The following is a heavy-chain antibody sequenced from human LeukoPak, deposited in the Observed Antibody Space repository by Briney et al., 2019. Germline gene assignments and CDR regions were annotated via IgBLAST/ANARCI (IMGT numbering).Heavy chain of an antibody. Sequence: GGSLRLSCAASGFTFSSYSMNWVRQAPGKGLEWLSTISGSGGSTYYADSVKGRFTISRDNSKNTVYLQMKSLRVEATAVYYCAKGLSAAGDYYFDYWGQGALVTVSS. D-gene: IGHD2-21*01. CDR2: ISGSGGST. J-gene: IGHJ4*02. V-gene: IGHV3-23*01. CDR3: AKGLSAAGDYYFDY. CDR1: GFTFSSYS.